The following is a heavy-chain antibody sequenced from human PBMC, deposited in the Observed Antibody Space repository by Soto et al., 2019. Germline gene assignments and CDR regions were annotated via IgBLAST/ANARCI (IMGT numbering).Heavy chain of an antibody. V-gene: IGHV1-3*01. Sequence: GASVKVSCKASGYTFTSYAMHWVRQAPGQRLEWMGWINAGNGNTKYSQKFQGRVTITRDTSASTAYMELSSLRSEDTAVYYCAREGRYSSGWAVGWFDPWGQGTLVTSPQ. CDR3: AREGRYSSGWAVGWFDP. D-gene: IGHD6-19*01. J-gene: IGHJ5*02. CDR1: GYTFTSYA. CDR2: INAGNGNT.